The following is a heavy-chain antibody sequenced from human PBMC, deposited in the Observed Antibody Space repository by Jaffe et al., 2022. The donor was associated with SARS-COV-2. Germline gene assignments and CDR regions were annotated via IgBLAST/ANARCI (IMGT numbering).Heavy chain of an antibody. CDR2: RDPEGGKI. V-gene: IGHV1-24*01. CDR1: GYNHRSLS. Sequence: QVQLVQSGPEVTKPGALVRVSCKVSGYNHRSLSIHWVRRTPGKGFEWMGGRDPEGGKIIYAQNFQGRVTVTEDRSTSIFYLELRSLKSEDTGTYYCAKGGSYYEFWSGNYKYGWYFDLWGRGTLVTVSS. J-gene: IGHJ2*01. D-gene: IGHD3-3*01. CDR3: AKGGSYYEFWSGNYKYGWYFDL.